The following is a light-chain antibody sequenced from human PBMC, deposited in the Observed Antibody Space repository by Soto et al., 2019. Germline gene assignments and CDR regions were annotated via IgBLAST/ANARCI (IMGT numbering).Light chain of an antibody. CDR2: VVS. J-gene: IGLJ2*01. V-gene: IGLV2-14*01. Sequence: QSALTQPASVSGSPGQSITISCTGNSSDVGGYNYVSWYQQHPGKAPKLMIYVVSNRPSGISNRFSGSKSGNTASLTISGLEAEDEADYYCSSYTTSSTVVFGGGTKLTVL. CDR1: SSDVGGYNY. CDR3: SSYTTSSTVV.